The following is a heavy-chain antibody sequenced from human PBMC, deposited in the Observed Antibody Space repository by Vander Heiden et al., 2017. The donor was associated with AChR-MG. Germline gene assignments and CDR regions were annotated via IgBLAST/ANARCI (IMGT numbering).Heavy chain of an antibody. D-gene: IGHD3-3*01. V-gene: IGHV4-31*03. Sequence: QVQLQASGPRLVKPSQTLSLPCTVYGGSIRRGRYYLGWIRQHPGKGLEWIGYIYYSGSTYHHPSIQRRVSRAVDTSQNQFSLKRSSLTAAETALYYCARVIGYDFGVGSPVYNWFDPWGEGTLVTVSS. J-gene: IGHJ5*02. CDR1: GGSIRRGRYY. CDR2: IYYSGST. CDR3: ARVIGYDFGVGSPVYNWFDP.